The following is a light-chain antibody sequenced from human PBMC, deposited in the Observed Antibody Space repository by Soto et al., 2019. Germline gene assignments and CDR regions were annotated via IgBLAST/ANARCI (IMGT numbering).Light chain of an antibody. V-gene: IGLV1-47*01. CDR2: RNN. CDR3: AACDDSLSGPV. J-gene: IGLJ3*02. Sequence: QSALTQPPSASGTPGQRVTISCSGSSSNIGSNYVYWYQQRPGTAPKLLIYRNNQRPSGVPDRVSGSKSGTSASLAISGLRAEDEADYYCAACDDSLSGPVFGGGTKVTVL. CDR1: SSNIGSNY.